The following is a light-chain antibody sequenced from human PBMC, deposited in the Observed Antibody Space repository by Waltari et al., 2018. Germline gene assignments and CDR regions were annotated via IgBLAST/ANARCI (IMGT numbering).Light chain of an antibody. J-gene: IGKJ2*01. Sequence: EIVLTQSPGTLSLSPGERATLSCRACQSVSSNYLAWYQQKPGQAPRLLIYCASSRATGIPDRFSGSGSGTDFTLTISRLEPEDFAVYYCQQCGSLPGTFGQGTKLEIK. CDR3: QQCGSLPGT. CDR2: CAS. CDR1: QSVSSNY. V-gene: IGKV3-20*01.